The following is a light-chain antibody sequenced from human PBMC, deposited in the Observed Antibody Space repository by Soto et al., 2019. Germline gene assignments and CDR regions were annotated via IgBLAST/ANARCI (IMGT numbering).Light chain of an antibody. Sequence: QSVLTQPPSVSATPGQRVTLSCSGSSSDIGDNYVSWFQQLPGTAPKLVIYDNNKRPSGIPDRFSGSKSGTSATLGITGLQTGYEADYYCGTWDSTLSAGVFGTGTKLTVL. V-gene: IGLV1-51*01. CDR3: GTWDSTLSAGV. CDR2: DNN. J-gene: IGLJ1*01. CDR1: SSDIGDNY.